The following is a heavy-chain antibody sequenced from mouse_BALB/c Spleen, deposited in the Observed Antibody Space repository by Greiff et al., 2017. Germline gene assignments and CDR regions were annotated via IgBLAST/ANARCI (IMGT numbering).Heavy chain of an antibody. Sequence: EVMLVESGGGLVQPGGSLRLSCATSGFTFPDYYMSWVRQPPGKALEWLGFIRNKANGYTTEYSASVKGRFTISRDNSQSIIYLQMNTLRAEDSATYYCARDGVLDYWGQGTTLTVSS. CDR2: IRNKANGYTT. J-gene: IGHJ2*01. CDR1: GFTFPDYY. CDR3: ARDGVLDY. D-gene: IGHD2-14*01. V-gene: IGHV7-3*02.